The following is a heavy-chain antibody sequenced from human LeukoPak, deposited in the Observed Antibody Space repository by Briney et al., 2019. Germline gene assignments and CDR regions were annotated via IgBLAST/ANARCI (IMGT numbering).Heavy chain of an antibody. Sequence: SETLSLTCGVYGGSFSGYYWSWIRQPPGKGLEWIGEINHSGSTNYNPSLKSRVTISVDTSKNQFSLKLSSVTAADTAVYYCARLSSGWYDYWGQGTLVTVSS. CDR1: GGSFSGYY. CDR2: INHSGST. CDR3: ARLSSGWYDY. V-gene: IGHV4-34*01. D-gene: IGHD6-19*01. J-gene: IGHJ4*02.